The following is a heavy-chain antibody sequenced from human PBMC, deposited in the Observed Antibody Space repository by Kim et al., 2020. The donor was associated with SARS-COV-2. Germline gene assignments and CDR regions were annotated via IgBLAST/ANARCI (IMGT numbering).Heavy chain of an antibody. V-gene: IGHV6-1*01. Sequence: SQTLSLTCAISGDSVSSNSAAWNWIRQSPSRGLEWLGRTYYRSKWYNDYAVSVKSRITINPDTSKNQFSLQLNSVTPEDTAVYYCARVGGSYPTPYYYYGRDVWGQGTTVTVSS. CDR2: TYYRSKWYN. D-gene: IGHD1-26*01. J-gene: IGHJ6*02. CDR1: GDSVSSNSAA. CDR3: ARVGGSYPTPYYYYGRDV.